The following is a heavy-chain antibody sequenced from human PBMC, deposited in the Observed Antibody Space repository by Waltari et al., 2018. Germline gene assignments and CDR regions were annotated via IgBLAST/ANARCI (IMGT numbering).Heavy chain of an antibody. D-gene: IGHD4-17*01. CDR3: ARATVTPDY. CDR2: MNPNSGNT. V-gene: IGHV1-8*02. Sequence: QVQLVQSGAEVKKPGASVKVACQAPGYTFTNYNIHWVRQATGQGLAWMGWMNPNSGNTGYAQKFQGRVTMTRNTSISTAYMELSSLRSEDTAVYYCARATVTPDYWGQGTLVTVSS. J-gene: IGHJ4*02. CDR1: GYTFTNYN.